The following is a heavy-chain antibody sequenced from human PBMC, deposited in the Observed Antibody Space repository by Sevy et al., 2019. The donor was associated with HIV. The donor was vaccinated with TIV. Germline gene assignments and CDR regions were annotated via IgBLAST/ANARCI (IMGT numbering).Heavy chain of an antibody. V-gene: IGHV3-49*03. J-gene: IGHJ6*02. CDR3: TRDTIFGRYYYYGMDV. CDR2: IRSKAYGGTT. D-gene: IGHD3-3*01. Sequence: GGSLRLSCTASGFTFGDYAMSWFRQAPEKGLEWVGFIRSKAYGGTTEYAASVKGRFTISRDDSKSIAYLQMNSLKTEDTAVYYCTRDTIFGRYYYYGMDVWGQGTTVTVSS. CDR1: GFTFGDYA.